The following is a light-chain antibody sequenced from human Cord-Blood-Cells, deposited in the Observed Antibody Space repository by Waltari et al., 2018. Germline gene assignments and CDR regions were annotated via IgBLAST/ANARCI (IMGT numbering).Light chain of an antibody. Sequence: QSALTQPASASGSPGQSITISCTGTSSDVGGYNYVPWYQQHPGKAPKLMIYDVSKRPSGVSNRFSGSKSGNTASLTISGLQAEDEADYYCSSYTSSSTYVFGTGTKVTVL. V-gene: IGLV2-14*01. CDR1: SSDVGGYNY. J-gene: IGLJ1*01. CDR2: DVS. CDR3: SSYTSSSTYV.